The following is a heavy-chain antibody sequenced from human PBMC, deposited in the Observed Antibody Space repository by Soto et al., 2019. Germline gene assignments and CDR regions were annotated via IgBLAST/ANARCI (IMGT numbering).Heavy chain of an antibody. V-gene: IGHV4-59*08. CDR2: IYYSGST. CDR1: GGSISSYY. CDR3: ARRLGYCSGGSCYYNWFDP. Sequence: SETLSLTCTVSGGSISSYYWSWIRQPPGKGLEWIGYIYYSGSTNYNPSLKSRVTISVDTSKNQFSLKLSSVTAADTAVYYCARRLGYCSGGSCYYNWFDPWGQGTLVTVSS. J-gene: IGHJ5*02. D-gene: IGHD2-15*01.